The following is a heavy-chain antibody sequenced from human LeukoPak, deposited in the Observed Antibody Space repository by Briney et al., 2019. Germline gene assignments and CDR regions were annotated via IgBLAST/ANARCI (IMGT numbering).Heavy chain of an antibody. CDR2: ILHSGST. Sequence: SETLSLTCAVYGGSFSGYYWSWIRQPPGKGLEWIGEILHSGSTNYNPSLKSRVTISVDTSKNQFSLKLSSVTAADTAVYYCARFKRGIATHYGMDVWGQGTTVTVSS. V-gene: IGHV4-34*12. CDR1: GGSFSGYY. CDR3: ARFKRGIATHYGMDV. D-gene: IGHD6-13*01. J-gene: IGHJ6*02.